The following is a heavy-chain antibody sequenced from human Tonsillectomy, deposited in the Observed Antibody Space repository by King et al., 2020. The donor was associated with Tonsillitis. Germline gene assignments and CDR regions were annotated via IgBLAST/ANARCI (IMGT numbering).Heavy chain of an antibody. V-gene: IGHV2-5*01. Sequence: TLKESGPTLVKPTQTLTLTCTFSGFSLTTSGVGVAWIRQPPGQALEWLALIYWNDDKLYSPSLKTRLTITKDTSKNQVVLTMTNMDPVDTATYYCAHLSYGAGSSRVGFYIWGEGTMVTVSS. D-gene: IGHD3-10*01. CDR3: AHLSYGAGSSRVGFYI. CDR1: GFSLTTSGVG. J-gene: IGHJ3*02. CDR2: IYWNDDK.